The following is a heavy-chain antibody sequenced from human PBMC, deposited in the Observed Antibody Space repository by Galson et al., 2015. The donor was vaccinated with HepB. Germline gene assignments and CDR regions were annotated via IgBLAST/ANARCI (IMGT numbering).Heavy chain of an antibody. V-gene: IGHV3-30*18. CDR2: ISYDGSNK. Sequence: SLRLSCAASGFTFSSYGMHWVRQAPGKGLEWVAVISYDGSNKYYADSVKGRFTISRDSSKNTLYLQMNSLRPEDTALYYCAKEEGDWNDDAVDIWGQGTMVTVSS. J-gene: IGHJ3*02. CDR3: AKEEGDWNDDAVDI. D-gene: IGHD1-1*01. CDR1: GFTFSSYG.